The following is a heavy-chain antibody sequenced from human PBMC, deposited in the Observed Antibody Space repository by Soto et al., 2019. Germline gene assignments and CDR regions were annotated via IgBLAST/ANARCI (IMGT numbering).Heavy chain of an antibody. V-gene: IGHV4-34*01. CDR1: GGSFSGYY. D-gene: IGHD4-17*01. Sequence: SETLSLTCAVYGGSFSGYYWSWIRQPPGKGLEWIGEINHSGSTNYNPSLKSRVTISVDTSKNQFSLKLSSVTAADTAVYYCARGPRGQTVTSYYYYYGMDVWGQGTTVTV. CDR3: ARGPRGQTVTSYYYYYGMDV. CDR2: INHSGST. J-gene: IGHJ6*02.